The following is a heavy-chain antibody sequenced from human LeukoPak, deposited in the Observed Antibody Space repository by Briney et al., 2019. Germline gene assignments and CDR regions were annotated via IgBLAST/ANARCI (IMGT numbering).Heavy chain of an antibody. Sequence: GGSLRLSCAASGFTVSSNYMSWVRQAPGKGLEWVSVIYSGGSTYYADSVKGRFTISRDNSKSTLYLQMNSLRAEDTAVYYCASVTTWYFQHWGQGTLVTVSS. D-gene: IGHD4-11*01. V-gene: IGHV3-66*02. CDR3: ASVTTWYFQH. J-gene: IGHJ1*01. CDR1: GFTVSSNY. CDR2: IYSGGST.